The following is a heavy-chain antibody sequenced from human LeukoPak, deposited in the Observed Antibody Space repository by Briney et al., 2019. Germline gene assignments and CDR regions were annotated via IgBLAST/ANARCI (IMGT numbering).Heavy chain of an antibody. J-gene: IGHJ4*02. V-gene: IGHV3-74*01. CDR1: GFTFSSYW. Sequence: PGGSLRLSCAASGFTFSSYWMHWVRQAPGKGLVGVSRINSDGSSTSYADSVKGRFTISRDNAKNTLYLQMNSLRAEDTAVYYCARDIYDSSGYYPLSGGLVDYWGQGTLVTVSS. CDR3: ARDIYDSSGYYPLSGGLVDY. CDR2: INSDGSST. D-gene: IGHD3-22*01.